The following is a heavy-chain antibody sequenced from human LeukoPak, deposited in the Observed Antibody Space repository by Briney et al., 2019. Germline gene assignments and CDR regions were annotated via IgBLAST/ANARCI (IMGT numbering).Heavy chain of an antibody. CDR3: AKDYCSGGSCYLDGMDV. Sequence: GGSLRLSFAASGLTFDDYAMHRVRQAPGKRLEWVSLISGDGGSTYYADSVKGRFTISRDNSENSLYLQMNSLRTEDTALYYCAKDYCSGGSCYLDGMDVWGQGTTVTVSS. J-gene: IGHJ6*02. D-gene: IGHD2-15*01. CDR2: ISGDGGST. V-gene: IGHV3-43*02. CDR1: GLTFDDYA.